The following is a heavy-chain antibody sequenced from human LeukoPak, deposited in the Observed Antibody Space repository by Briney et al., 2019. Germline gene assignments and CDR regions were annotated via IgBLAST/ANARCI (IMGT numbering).Heavy chain of an antibody. CDR2: IGAYNGNT. V-gene: IGHV1-18*01. Sequence: ASVKVSCKASGYTFTSYGISWVRQAPGQGLEWMGWIGAYNGNTNYAQKLQGRVTMTTDTSTSTAYMELRSLRSDDTAVYYCARDFPGNFDWLTAGDYWGQGTLVTVSS. CDR1: GYTFTSYG. J-gene: IGHJ4*02. D-gene: IGHD3-9*01. CDR3: ARDFPGNFDWLTAGDY.